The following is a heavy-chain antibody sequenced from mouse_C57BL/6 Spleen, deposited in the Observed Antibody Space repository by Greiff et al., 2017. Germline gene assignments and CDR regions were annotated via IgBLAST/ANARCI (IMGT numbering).Heavy chain of an antibody. CDR1: GYTFTDYY. Sequence: VQLQQSGPVLVKPGASVKMSCKASGYTFTDYYMNWVKQSHGKSLEWIGVINPYNGGTSYNQKFKGKATLTVDKSSSTAYMELNSLTSEDSAVYYCARGGPYGSSSWFAYWGQGTLVTVSA. V-gene: IGHV1-19*01. CDR3: ARGGPYGSSSWFAY. CDR2: INPYNGGT. D-gene: IGHD1-1*01. J-gene: IGHJ3*01.